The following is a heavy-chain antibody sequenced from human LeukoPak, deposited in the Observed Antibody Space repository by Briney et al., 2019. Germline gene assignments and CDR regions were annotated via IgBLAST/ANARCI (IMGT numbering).Heavy chain of an antibody. J-gene: IGHJ5*02. V-gene: IGHV4-39*02. Sequence: PSLTVSLTCSLCCRLILRNGFFCGWIRQPPGKEMEWIGHIQNNDKRYYNPSLQSRINMSVDTTKNHFSLNVRSVTAAATVVYCCGRLLDYCSVSSCPAWGTWGQGTQVTVSS. CDR3: GRLLDYCSVSSCPAWGT. CDR1: CRLILRNGFF. CDR2: IQNNDKR. D-gene: IGHD2-15*01.